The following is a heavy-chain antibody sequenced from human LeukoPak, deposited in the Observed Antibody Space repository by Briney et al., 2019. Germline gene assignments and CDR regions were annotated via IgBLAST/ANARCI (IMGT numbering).Heavy chain of an antibody. CDR1: GFTFSSYS. CDR2: ISGSGGST. Sequence: GGSLRLSCAASGFTFSSYSMNWVRQAPGKGLEWVSAISGSGGSTYYADSVKGRFTISRDNSKNTLYLQMNSLRAEDTAVYYCAKGVRWFRELLYFGGAFDIWGQGTMVTVSS. D-gene: IGHD3-10*01. J-gene: IGHJ3*02. V-gene: IGHV3-23*01. CDR3: AKGVRWFRELLYFGGAFDI.